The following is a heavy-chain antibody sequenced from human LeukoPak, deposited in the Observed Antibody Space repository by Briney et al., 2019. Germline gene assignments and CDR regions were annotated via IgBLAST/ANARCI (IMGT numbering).Heavy chain of an antibody. J-gene: IGHJ4*02. CDR1: GGFISSGSYY. D-gene: IGHD4-23*01. CDR3: ARVSRGNSVGGDY. V-gene: IGHV4-61*02. CDR2: IYNSGNT. Sequence: PSQTLSLTCTVSGGFISSGSYYWSWIRQPAGKGLEWIGRIYNSGNTNYNPSLKSRVTISVDTSKNQFPLKLNSVTAADTAVYYCARVSRGNSVGGDYWGQGTLVTVSS.